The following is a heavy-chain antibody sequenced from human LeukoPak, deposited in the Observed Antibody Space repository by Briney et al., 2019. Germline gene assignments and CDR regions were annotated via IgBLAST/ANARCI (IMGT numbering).Heavy chain of an antibody. J-gene: IGHJ3*02. CDR2: IYYSGST. CDR1: GGSISGDAYS. D-gene: IGHD3-3*01. V-gene: IGHV4-61*08. CDR3: ARVCTIFGVVISAFDI. Sequence: SETLSLTCAVSGGSISGDAYSWTWIRQPPGKGLEWIGYIYYSGSTNYNPSLKSRVTISVDTSKNQFSLKLSSVTAADTAVYYRARVCTIFGVVISAFDIWGQGTMVTVSS.